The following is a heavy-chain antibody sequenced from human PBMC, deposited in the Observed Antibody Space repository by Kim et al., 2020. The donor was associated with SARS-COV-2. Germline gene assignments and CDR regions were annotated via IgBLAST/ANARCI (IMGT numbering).Heavy chain of an antibody. CDR3: AREAETRGVPPTQYAFDI. D-gene: IGHD3-10*01. CDR2: INPSGGST. CDR1: GYTFTSYY. Sequence: ASVKVSCKASGYTFTSYYMHWVRQAPGQGLEWMGIINPSGGSTSYAQKFQGRVTMTRDTSTSTVYMELSSLRSEDTAVYYCAREAETRGVPPTQYAFDIWGQGTMVTVSS. J-gene: IGHJ3*02. V-gene: IGHV1-46*01.